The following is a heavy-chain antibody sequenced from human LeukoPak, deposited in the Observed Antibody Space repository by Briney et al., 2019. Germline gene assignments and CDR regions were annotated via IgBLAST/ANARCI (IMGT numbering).Heavy chain of an antibody. D-gene: IGHD3-10*01. V-gene: IGHV4-34*01. J-gene: IGHJ4*02. CDR3: ARGRPGSSITMVRGVTFDY. CDR1: GGSFSGYY. Sequence: SETLSLTCAVYGGSFSGYYWSWIRQPPGKGLEWIGEINHSGGTNYNPSLKSRVTISVDTSKNQFSLKLSSVTAADTAVYYCARGRPGSSITMVRGVTFDYWGQGTLVTVSS. CDR2: INHSGGT.